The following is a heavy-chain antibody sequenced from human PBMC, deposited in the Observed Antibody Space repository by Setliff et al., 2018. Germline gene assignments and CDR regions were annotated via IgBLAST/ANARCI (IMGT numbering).Heavy chain of an antibody. CDR3: ATRRAARSPLTG. Sequence: ASVKVSCKASGYTFSSYGISWVRQAPGQGLEWMGWISADNGNTNYAQKFQGRVTMTTETSTSTGYMELRSLRPDDTAVYYCATRRAARSPLTGWGQGTLVTVSS. J-gene: IGHJ4*02. V-gene: IGHV1-18*01. CDR1: GYTFSSYG. D-gene: IGHD6-6*01. CDR2: ISADNGNT.